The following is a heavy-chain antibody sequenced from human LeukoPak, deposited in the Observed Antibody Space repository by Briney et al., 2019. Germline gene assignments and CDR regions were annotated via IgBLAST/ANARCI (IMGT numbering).Heavy chain of an antibody. CDR2: INIGVTNT. Sequence: GGSLRLSCAASGFTFNDYYMSWIRQAPGKGLEWLSYINIGVTNTHYADSVKGRFTISRDNAKKSLYLEMNNLRAEDTAVYYCATDGAGFDTWGQGVLVTVSS. CDR3: ATDGAGFDT. J-gene: IGHJ5*02. CDR1: GFTFNDYY. V-gene: IGHV3-11*01.